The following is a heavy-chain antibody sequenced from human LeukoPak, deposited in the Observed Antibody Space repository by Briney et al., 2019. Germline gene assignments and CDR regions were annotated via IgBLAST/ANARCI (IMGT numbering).Heavy chain of an antibody. J-gene: IGHJ4*02. Sequence: ASVKVSCKVSGYTLTELSMHWVRQAPGKGLEWMGGFDPEDGEIIYAQKFQGRVTMTEDTSTDTAYMELSSLRSEDTAVYYCAAIGYSYGSYYFDYWGQGTLVTVSS. CDR2: FDPEDGEI. V-gene: IGHV1-24*01. CDR3: AAIGYSYGSYYFDY. D-gene: IGHD5-18*01. CDR1: GYTLTELS.